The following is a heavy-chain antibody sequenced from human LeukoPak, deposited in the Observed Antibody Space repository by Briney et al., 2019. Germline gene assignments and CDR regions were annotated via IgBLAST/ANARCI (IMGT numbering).Heavy chain of an antibody. Sequence: ETLSLTCAVSGDSMSSIDWWSWVRQPPGKGLEWVSDINGSGGRTYYADSVKGRFTISRDNSKNTLYLQMNSLRAEDTAVYYCAKRGVIWGQGTMVTVSS. V-gene: IGHV3-23*01. D-gene: IGHD3-10*01. J-gene: IGHJ3*02. CDR2: INGSGGRT. CDR1: GDSMSSID. CDR3: AKRGVI.